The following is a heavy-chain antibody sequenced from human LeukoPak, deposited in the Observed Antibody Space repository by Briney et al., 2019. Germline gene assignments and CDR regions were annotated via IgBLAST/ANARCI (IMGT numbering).Heavy chain of an antibody. CDR3: ANEVRPNDY. Sequence: GGSLRLSCAASGFTFSSHAMCWVRQAPGKGLEWVSSIDISGVSSYYADSVQGRFTISRDNSKNTLYLEMNSLRAEDTALYYCANEVRPNDYWGQGTLATVSS. CDR1: GFTFSSHA. J-gene: IGHJ4*02. V-gene: IGHV3-23*01. CDR2: IDISGVSS. D-gene: IGHD1-1*01.